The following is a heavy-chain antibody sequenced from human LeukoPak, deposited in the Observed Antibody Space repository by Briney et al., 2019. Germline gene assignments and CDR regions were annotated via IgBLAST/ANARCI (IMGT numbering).Heavy chain of an antibody. Sequence: GASVKVSCKASGYTFTGYYMHWVRQAPGQGLEWMGWINPNSGGTNYAQKFQGRVTMPRDTSISTAYMELSRLRSDDTAVYYCARDGGVVVPAAPNYWGQGTLVTVSS. CDR2: INPNSGGT. V-gene: IGHV1-2*02. J-gene: IGHJ4*02. D-gene: IGHD2-2*01. CDR3: ARDGGVVVPAAPNY. CDR1: GYTFTGYY.